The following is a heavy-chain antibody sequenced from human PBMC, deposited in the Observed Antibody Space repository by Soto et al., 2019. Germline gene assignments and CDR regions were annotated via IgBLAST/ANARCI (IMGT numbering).Heavy chain of an antibody. Sequence: QVQLVQSGAEVKKPGSSVKVSCKASGGTFSSYAISWVRQAPGQGLEWMGGFDPEDGETIYAQKFQGRVTMTEDTSTDTAYMELSSLRSEDTAVYYCATGYYDSSGYFWSDWGQGTLVTVSS. D-gene: IGHD3-22*01. CDR2: FDPEDGET. CDR1: GGTFSSYA. V-gene: IGHV1-24*01. J-gene: IGHJ4*02. CDR3: ATGYYDSSGYFWSD.